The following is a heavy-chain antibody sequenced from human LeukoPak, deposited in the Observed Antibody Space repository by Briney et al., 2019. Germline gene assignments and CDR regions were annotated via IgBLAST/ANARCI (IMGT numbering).Heavy chain of an antibody. V-gene: IGHV1-2*06. CDR1: GYTFTGYY. Sequence: ASVKVSCKASGYTFTGYYMHWVRQAPGQGLEWMGRINPNSGGTNYAQKFQGRVTMTRDTSISTAYMELSRLRPDDTAVYYCARDRRMATTTFDYWGQGTLVTVSS. CDR2: INPNSGGT. D-gene: IGHD5-24*01. CDR3: ARDRRMATTTFDY. J-gene: IGHJ4*02.